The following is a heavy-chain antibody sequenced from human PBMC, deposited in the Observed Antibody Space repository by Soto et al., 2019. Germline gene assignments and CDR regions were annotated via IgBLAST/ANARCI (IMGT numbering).Heavy chain of an antibody. CDR3: AKRRHYDFWSAFDY. Sequence: GGSLRLSCAASGFTFSSYAMSWVRQAPGKGLEWVSAISGSGGSTYYADSVKGRFTISRDNSKNMLYLQMNSLRAEDTAVDDCAKRRHYDFWSAFDYWGQGTLVTVSS. CDR1: GFTFSSYA. D-gene: IGHD3-3*01. V-gene: IGHV3-23*01. J-gene: IGHJ4*02. CDR2: ISGSGGST.